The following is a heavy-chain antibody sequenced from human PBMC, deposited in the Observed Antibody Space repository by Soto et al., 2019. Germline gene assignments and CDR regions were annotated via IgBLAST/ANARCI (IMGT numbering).Heavy chain of an antibody. CDR3: GRGVDYRDYAIDY. J-gene: IGHJ4*02. CDR2: IWYDGSNE. CDR1: GFTFSNNG. V-gene: IGHV3-33*01. Sequence: QVQLVESGGGVVQPGRSLRLSCAASGFTFSNNGMHWVCQASGKGLEWVAVIWYDGSNEYFADSVKGRFTISRDNSKNTLFLQMDSLRAEDTAVYYCGRGVDYRDYAIDYWGQGTLVTVSS. D-gene: IGHD4-17*01.